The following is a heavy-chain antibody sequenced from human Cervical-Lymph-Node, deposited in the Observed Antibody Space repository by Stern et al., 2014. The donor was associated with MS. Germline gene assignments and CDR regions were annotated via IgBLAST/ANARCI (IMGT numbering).Heavy chain of an antibody. Sequence: QVQLVESGGGVVQPGRSLRLSCAASGFTFSSYGMHWVRQAPGKGLEWVAGIWYDGSNKYYADSVKGRFTISRDNSKNTLYLQMNSLRAEDTAVYYCARDVDTANYYYYGMDVWGQGTTVTVSS. V-gene: IGHV3-33*01. CDR3: ARDVDTANYYYYGMDV. CDR2: IWYDGSNK. J-gene: IGHJ6*02. CDR1: GFTFSSYG. D-gene: IGHD5-18*01.